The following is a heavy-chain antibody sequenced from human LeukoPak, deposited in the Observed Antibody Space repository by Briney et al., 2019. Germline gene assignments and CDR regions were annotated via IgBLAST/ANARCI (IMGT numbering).Heavy chain of an antibody. CDR1: GFTFDDYA. CDR2: ISWNSGSI. CDR3: ARGAYSYLDY. D-gene: IGHD5-18*01. V-gene: IGHV3-9*01. Sequence: GGSLRLSCAASGFTFDDYAMHWVRHAPGKGLEWVSGISWNSGSIGYADSVKGRFTISRDNAKNSLYLQMNSLRAEDTALYYCARGAYSYLDYWGQGTLVTVSS. J-gene: IGHJ4*02.